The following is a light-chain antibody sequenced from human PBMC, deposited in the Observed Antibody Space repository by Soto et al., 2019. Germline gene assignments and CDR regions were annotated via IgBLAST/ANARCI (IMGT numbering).Light chain of an antibody. V-gene: IGLV2-23*01. CDR3: CSYARSSTYV. CDR2: EGS. Sequence: ALTQPASVSGSPGQSITISCTGTSSDVGTYNLVSWYQQHPGKAPKLMIFEGSKRPSGVSNRFSGSKSGNTASLTISGLQAEDEADYYCCSYARSSTYVFGTGTKLTVL. J-gene: IGLJ1*01. CDR1: SSDVGTYNL.